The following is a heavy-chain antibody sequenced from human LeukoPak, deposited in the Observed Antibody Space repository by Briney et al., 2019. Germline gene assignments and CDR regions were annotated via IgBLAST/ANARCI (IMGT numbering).Heavy chain of an antibody. CDR3: ARIRYYGDTGGWFDP. Sequence: PSETLSLTCTVSGGSISSYYWSWIRQPPGKGLEWIGYIYYSGSTNYTPSLKSRVTISVDTSKNQFSLKLSSVTAADTAVYYCARIRYYGDTGGWFDPWGQGTLVTVSS. V-gene: IGHV4-59*08. J-gene: IGHJ5*02. CDR1: GGSISSYY. CDR2: IYYSGST. D-gene: IGHD4-17*01.